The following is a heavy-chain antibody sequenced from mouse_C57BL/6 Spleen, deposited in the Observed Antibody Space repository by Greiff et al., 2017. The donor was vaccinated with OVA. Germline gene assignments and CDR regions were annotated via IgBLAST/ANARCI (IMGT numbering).Heavy chain of an antibody. CDR3: TRENYDYDGYYFDY. CDR1: GFTFSSYA. J-gene: IGHJ2*01. D-gene: IGHD2-4*01. CDR2: ISSGGDYI. V-gene: IGHV5-9-1*02. Sequence: EVMLVESGEGLVKPGGSLKLSCAASGFTFSSYAMSWVRQTPEKRLEWVAYISSGGDYIYYADTVKGRFTISRDNARNTLYLQMSSLKSEDTAMYYCTRENYDYDGYYFDYWGQGTTLTVSS.